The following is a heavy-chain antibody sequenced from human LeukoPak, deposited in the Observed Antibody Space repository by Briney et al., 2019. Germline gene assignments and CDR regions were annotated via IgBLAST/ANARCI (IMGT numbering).Heavy chain of an antibody. J-gene: IGHJ4*02. V-gene: IGHV3-11*04. Sequence: PGGSLRLSCAASGFTFSDYYMSWIRQAPGKGLEWASYISSSGSTIYYADSVKGRFTISRDNAKNSLYLQMNSLRAEDTAVYYCARESSSSWYDDYWGQGTLVTVSS. CDR1: GFTFSDYY. D-gene: IGHD6-13*01. CDR2: ISSSGSTI. CDR3: ARESSSSWYDDY.